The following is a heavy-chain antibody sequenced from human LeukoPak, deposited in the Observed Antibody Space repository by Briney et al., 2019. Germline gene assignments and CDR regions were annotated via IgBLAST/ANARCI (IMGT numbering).Heavy chain of an antibody. D-gene: IGHD5-12*01. CDR3: TKESGYSFGFSES. V-gene: IGHV3-23*01. J-gene: IGHJ5*02. Sequence: GGSLRLSCAASGFTFSSSSLSWVRQAPGKGLEWVSAISGGGGVTYYADSVKGRFTISRDNSKKTLTLQMDSLRAEDTAVYYCTKESGYSFGFSESWGQGTLVTVSP. CDR2: ISGGGGVT. CDR1: GFTFSSSS.